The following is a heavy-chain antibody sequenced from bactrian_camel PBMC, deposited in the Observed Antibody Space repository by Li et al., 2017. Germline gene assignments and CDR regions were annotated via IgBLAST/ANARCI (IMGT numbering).Heavy chain of an antibody. CDR1: GYTGKVC. CDR3: AAGFGWLLRDGSCPQLNY. J-gene: IGHJ4*01. D-gene: IGHD3*01. V-gene: IGHV3S55*01. Sequence: HVQLVESGGGSVQAGGSLRLSCEWSGYTGKVCMGWFRQAPGSERERIAAIDDVRHTSYADSVKGRFTISKDNGKNTLYLEMNSLKPEDTAMYSCAAGFGWLLRDGSCPQLNYWGQGTQVTVS. CDR2: IDDVRHT.